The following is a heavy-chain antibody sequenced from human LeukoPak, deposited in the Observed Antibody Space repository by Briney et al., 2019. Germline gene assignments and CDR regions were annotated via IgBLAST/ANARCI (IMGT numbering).Heavy chain of an antibody. J-gene: IGHJ6*02. Sequence: GGSLRLSCAASGFTFSFYGMHWVRQAPGKGLEWVALIWYDGSNKYYADSVKGRFTISRDNSKNTLYLQMNSLRAEDTAVYYCARHYYFGSSYGMDVWGQGTRVTVSS. CDR2: IWYDGSNK. CDR1: GFTFSFYG. D-gene: IGHD3-10*01. CDR3: ARHYYFGSSYGMDV. V-gene: IGHV3-33*01.